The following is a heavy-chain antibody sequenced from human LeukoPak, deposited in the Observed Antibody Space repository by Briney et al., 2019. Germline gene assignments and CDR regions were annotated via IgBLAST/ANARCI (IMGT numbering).Heavy chain of an antibody. CDR2: ISSSGGTI. D-gene: IGHD6-19*01. CDR3: ARAPFSVADY. Sequence: GSLRLSCAASGFTFSSYEMNWVRQAPRKGLEWVSYISSSGGTIYYADSVKGRFTISRDNAKNSLYLQMNSLRAEDTAVYYCARAPFSVADYWGQGTLVTVSS. V-gene: IGHV3-48*03. J-gene: IGHJ4*02. CDR1: GFTFSSYE.